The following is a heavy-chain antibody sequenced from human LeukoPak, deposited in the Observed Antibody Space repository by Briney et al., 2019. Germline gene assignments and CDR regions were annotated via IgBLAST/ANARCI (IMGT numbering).Heavy chain of an antibody. Sequence: PSETLSLTCTVSGDSISSSSYYWAWIRQPPGEGLEWIGSIYYSGSTFYNPSLKSRVTISADTSKNQFSLKLSSVTAADTAVYYCARRNIVATIDYWGQGTLVTVSS. D-gene: IGHD5-12*01. CDR2: IYYSGST. CDR3: ARRNIVATIDY. V-gene: IGHV4-39*01. J-gene: IGHJ4*02. CDR1: GDSISSSSYY.